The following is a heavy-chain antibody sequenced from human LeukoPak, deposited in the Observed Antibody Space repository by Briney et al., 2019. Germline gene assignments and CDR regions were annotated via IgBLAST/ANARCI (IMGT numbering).Heavy chain of an antibody. J-gene: IGHJ5*02. D-gene: IGHD1-7*01. CDR1: GYTFTGYY. CDR2: INPNSGGT. Sequence: ASVKVSCKASGYTFTGYYMHWVRQAPRQGLEWMGRINPNSGGTNYAQKFQGRVTMTRDTSISTAYLELSRLRSDDPAVYYCARDPKWNYDFNWFDPWGQGTLVTVSS. CDR3: ARDPKWNYDFNWFDP. V-gene: IGHV1-2*06.